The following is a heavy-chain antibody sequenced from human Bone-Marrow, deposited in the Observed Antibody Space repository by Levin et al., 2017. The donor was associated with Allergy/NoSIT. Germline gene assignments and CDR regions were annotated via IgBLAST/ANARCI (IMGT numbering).Heavy chain of an antibody. J-gene: IGHJ5*02. CDR3: ARVGNSFGP. CDR2: IEYSGDT. CDR1: GDSISSGDFY. Sequence: PSQTLSLTCAVSGDSISSGDFYCSWIRQTPGRGLEWLGHIEYSGDTYYSPSLESRITISVDTSKNQFSLRLRSVTVADTAMYFCARVGNSFGPWGQGILVTVSS. V-gene: IGHV4-30-4*01.